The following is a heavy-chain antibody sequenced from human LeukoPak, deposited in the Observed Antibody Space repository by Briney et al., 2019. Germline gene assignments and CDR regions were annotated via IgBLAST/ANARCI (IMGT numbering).Heavy chain of an antibody. CDR2: IKQDGSEK. Sequence: GGSLRLSCAASGFTFSSYWMSWVRQAPGKGLEWVANIKQDGSEKYYVDSVKGRFTISRDNAKNSLYLQMNSLRAEDTAVYYCAREAAIRRFYDFWSGYFDYWGQGTLVTVSS. CDR3: AREAAIRRFYDFWSGYFDY. J-gene: IGHJ4*02. V-gene: IGHV3-7*01. D-gene: IGHD3-3*01. CDR1: GFTFSSYW.